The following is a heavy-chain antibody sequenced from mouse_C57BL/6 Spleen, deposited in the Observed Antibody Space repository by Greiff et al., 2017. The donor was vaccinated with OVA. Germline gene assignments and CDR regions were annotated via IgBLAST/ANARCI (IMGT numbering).Heavy chain of an antibody. D-gene: IGHD5-1*01. CDR3: ARDKGTWSYFDY. V-gene: IGHV5-4*01. J-gene: IGHJ2*01. CDR2: ISDGGSYT. Sequence: EVQLVESGGGLVKPGGSLKLSCAASGFTFSSYAMSWVRQTPEKRLEWVATISDGGSYTYYPDNVKGRFTISRDNAKNNLYLQMSHLKSEDTAMYYCARDKGTWSYFDYWGQGTTLTVSS. CDR1: GFTFSSYA.